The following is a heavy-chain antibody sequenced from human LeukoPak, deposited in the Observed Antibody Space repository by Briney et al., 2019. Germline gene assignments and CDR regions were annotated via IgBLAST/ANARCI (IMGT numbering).Heavy chain of an antibody. J-gene: IGHJ4*02. Sequence: PGGSLRLSCAASGFTFSSYAMHWVRQAPGKGLEWVAVISYDGSNKYYADSVKGRFTISRDNSKNTLYLQMNSLRAEDTAVYYCARGDCSSTSCSNDYWGQGTLVTVSS. CDR2: ISYDGSNK. D-gene: IGHD2-2*01. CDR1: GFTFSSYA. CDR3: ARGDCSSTSCSNDY. V-gene: IGHV3-30-3*01.